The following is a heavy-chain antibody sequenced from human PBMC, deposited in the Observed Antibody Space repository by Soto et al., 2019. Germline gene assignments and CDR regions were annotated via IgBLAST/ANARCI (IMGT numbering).Heavy chain of an antibody. CDR2: ISWNSGSI. D-gene: IGHD6-13*01. Sequence: DVQLVESGGGLVQPGRSLRLSCAASGFTFDDYAMHWVRQAPGKGLEWVSGISWNSGSIGYADSVKGRFTISRDNAKNSLYLQMNSLRAEDTALYYCAKDSSSSWYYFDYWGQGTLVTVSS. CDR3: AKDSSSSWYYFDY. CDR1: GFTFDDYA. J-gene: IGHJ4*02. V-gene: IGHV3-9*01.